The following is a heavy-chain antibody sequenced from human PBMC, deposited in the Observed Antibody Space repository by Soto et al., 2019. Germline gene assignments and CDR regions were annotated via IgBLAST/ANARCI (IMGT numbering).Heavy chain of an antibody. CDR3: ARVRIITMVRGDYYYYYGMDV. CDR1: GGTFSSYA. D-gene: IGHD3-10*01. J-gene: IGHJ6*02. Sequence: QVQLVQSGAEVKKPGSSVKVSCKASGGTFSSYAISWVRQAPGTGLEWMGGIIPIFGTENYAQKFQGRVTITADESTSTAYMELSSLRSEDTAVYYCARVRIITMVRGDYYYYYGMDVWGQGTTVTVSS. CDR2: IIPIFGTE. V-gene: IGHV1-69*01.